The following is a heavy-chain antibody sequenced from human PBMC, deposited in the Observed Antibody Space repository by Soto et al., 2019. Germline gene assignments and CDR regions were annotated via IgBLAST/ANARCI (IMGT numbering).Heavy chain of an antibody. V-gene: IGHV1-18*01. CDR3: ARGASIAVRPSWFDP. CDR1: GYSFSTYG. Sequence: ASVKVSCKASGYSFSTYGVSWVRQAPGQGLEWMGRISAYNGNTNYAQNLQGRVTMTTDTSTSTAYMEPRSLRSDDTAVYYCARGASIAVRPSWFDPRGQGTLVTVSS. J-gene: IGHJ5*02. D-gene: IGHD6-6*01. CDR2: ISAYNGNT.